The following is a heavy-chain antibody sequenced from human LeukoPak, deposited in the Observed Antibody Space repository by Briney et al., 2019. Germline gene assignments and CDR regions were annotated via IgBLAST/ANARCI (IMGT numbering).Heavy chain of an antibody. J-gene: IGHJ4*02. CDR1: GASISSYY. Sequence: SETLSLTCNVSGASISSYYWGWIRQPPGRGLEWIGYRYYSGTTNYNPSLKSRVTISVDTSKNQFSLRVSSVTAADTAVYYCARSSSGYYFDYWGQGTLVTVSS. CDR2: RYYSGTT. D-gene: IGHD3-22*01. V-gene: IGHV4-59*01. CDR3: ARSSSGYYFDY.